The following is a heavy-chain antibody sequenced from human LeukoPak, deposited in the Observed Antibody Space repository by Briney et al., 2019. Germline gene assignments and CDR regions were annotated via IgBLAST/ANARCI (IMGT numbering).Heavy chain of an antibody. CDR3: ARHEYSGSYYGLSWFDP. Sequence: SETLSLTCTVSGGSISSSSYYWGWIRQPPGKGLEWIRSIYYSGSTYYNPSLKSRVTICVDTSKNQLSLKLSSLTAADTAVYYCARHEYSGSYYGLSWFDPWGQGTLVTVSS. J-gene: IGHJ5*02. CDR1: GGSISSSSYY. CDR2: IYYSGST. V-gene: IGHV4-39*01. D-gene: IGHD1-26*01.